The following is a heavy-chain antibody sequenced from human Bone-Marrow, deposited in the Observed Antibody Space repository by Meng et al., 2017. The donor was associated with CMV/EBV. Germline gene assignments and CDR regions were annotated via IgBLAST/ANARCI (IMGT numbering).Heavy chain of an antibody. Sequence: GESLKISCAASGFTFSSYAMHWVRQAPGKGLEWVAVISYDGSNKYYADSVKGRFTISRDNSKDTLYLQMNSLKPEDTAVYYCAREVAGGGLGYWGQGTLVTVSS. CDR3: AREVAGGGLGY. CDR1: GFTFSSYA. D-gene: IGHD6-19*01. J-gene: IGHJ4*02. CDR2: ISYDGSNK. V-gene: IGHV3-30*04.